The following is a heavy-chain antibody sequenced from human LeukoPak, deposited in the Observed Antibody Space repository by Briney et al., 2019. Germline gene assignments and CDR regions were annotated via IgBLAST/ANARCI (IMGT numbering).Heavy chain of an antibody. J-gene: IGHJ4*02. V-gene: IGHV4-34*01. CDR2: INHSGST. Sequence: SETLSLTCAVYGGSFSGYYWSWIRQPPGKGLEWIGEINHSGSTNYNPSLKSRVTISVDTSKNQFSLKLSSVTAADTAVYYCARGSPYYYGSGSYYRHFDYRGQGTLVTVSS. CDR1: GGSFSGYY. CDR3: ARGSPYYYGSGSYYRHFDY. D-gene: IGHD3-10*01.